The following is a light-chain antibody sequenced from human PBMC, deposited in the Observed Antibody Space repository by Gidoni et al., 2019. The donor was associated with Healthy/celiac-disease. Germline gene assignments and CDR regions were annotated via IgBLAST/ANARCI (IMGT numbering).Light chain of an antibody. Sequence: AIRITQSPSSLSASTGDRVTITCRASQGISSYLAWYQQNPGKAPKLLIYAASTLQSGVPSRFSGSGSGTDFTLTISFLQSEDFATYYCQQYYSYPPTFGQGTKVEIK. J-gene: IGKJ1*01. CDR1: QGISSY. V-gene: IGKV1-8*01. CDR2: AAS. CDR3: QQYYSYPPT.